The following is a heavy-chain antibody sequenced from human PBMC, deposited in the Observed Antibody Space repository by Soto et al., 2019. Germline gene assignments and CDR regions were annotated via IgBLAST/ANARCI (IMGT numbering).Heavy chain of an antibody. V-gene: IGHV1-69*04. CDR2: IIPILGIA. CDR1: GGTFSSYT. CDR3: ARDFGVVSTRY. J-gene: IGHJ4*02. Sequence: SVKVSCKASGGTFSSYTISWVRQAPGQGLEWMGRIIPILGIANYAQKFQGRVTITADKSTSTAYMELSSLRSEDTAVYYCARDFGVVSTRYWGQGTLVTVSS. D-gene: IGHD3-3*01.